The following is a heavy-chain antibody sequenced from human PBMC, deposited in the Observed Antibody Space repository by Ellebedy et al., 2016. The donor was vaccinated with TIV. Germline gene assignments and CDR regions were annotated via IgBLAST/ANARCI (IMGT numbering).Heavy chain of an antibody. D-gene: IGHD4-17*01. CDR1: GGSISSSSYF. V-gene: IGHV4-39*01. CDR3: ARPLRSTVTTSIYFDH. Sequence: SETLSLXCTVSGGSISSSSYFWGWIRQPPGKGLEYIGIIYYSGSTYYSPSLNSRVTISLDTSKNQFSLNLSSMTAADAAVYYCARPLRSTVTTSIYFDHWGQGALVTVSS. CDR2: IYYSGST. J-gene: IGHJ4*02.